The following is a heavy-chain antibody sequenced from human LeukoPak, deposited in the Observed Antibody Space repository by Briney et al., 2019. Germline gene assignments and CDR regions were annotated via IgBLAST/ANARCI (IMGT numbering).Heavy chain of an antibody. CDR1: GGSFSGYY. J-gene: IGHJ4*02. Sequence: SETLSLTCAVYGGSFSGYYWSWIRQPPGKGLEWIGEINHSGSTNYNPSLKSRVIISVDTSKNQFSLKLSSVTAADTAVYYCARYPELDSSGYPALTWGQGTLVTVSS. D-gene: IGHD3-22*01. CDR3: ARYPELDSSGYPALT. CDR2: INHSGST. V-gene: IGHV4-34*01.